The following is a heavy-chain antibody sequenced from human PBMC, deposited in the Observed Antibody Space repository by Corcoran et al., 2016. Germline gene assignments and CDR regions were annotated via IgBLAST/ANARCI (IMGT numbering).Heavy chain of an antibody. V-gene: IGHV1-18*01. CDR1: GYTFTSYG. D-gene: IGHD3-9*01. CDR2: ISAYNGNT. Sequence: QVQLVQSGAEVKKPGASVKVSCKASGYTFTSYGISWVRQAPGQGLEWMGWISAYNGNTNYAQKLQGRVTMTTDTSTSTAYMELRSLRSDDTAVYYWARNPDMLTGYRPYDYYYGMDVWGQGTTVTVSS. CDR3: ARNPDMLTGYRPYDYYYGMDV. J-gene: IGHJ6*02.